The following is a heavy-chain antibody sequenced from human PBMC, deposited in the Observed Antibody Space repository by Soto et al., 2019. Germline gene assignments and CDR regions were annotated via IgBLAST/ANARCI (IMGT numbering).Heavy chain of an antibody. Sequence: SQTLSLTCAISGDSVSINTAAWNWIRQSPSRGLEWLGRIYYRSTWSFDYALSVRSRITIAPDTSKNQFSLHLDSLTPEDTALYYCAGVTWFRSMDVWGQGTPVTAP. D-gene: IGHD3-10*01. V-gene: IGHV6-1*01. CDR2: IYYRSTWSF. CDR1: GDSVSINTAA. CDR3: AGVTWFRSMDV. J-gene: IGHJ6*02.